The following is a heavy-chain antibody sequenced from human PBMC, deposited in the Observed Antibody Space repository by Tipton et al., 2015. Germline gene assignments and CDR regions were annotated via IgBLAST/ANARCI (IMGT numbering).Heavy chain of an antibody. Sequence: VQLVQSGAEVRKPGESLKISCKDSGYSFTSYWIGWVRQMPGKGLEFVGAIYAGDSDTIFGPSFQGQVSFSVDKSTNTAYLEWNVLKTPDSGLYYCAARPAYSGNVPDALGVWGQGTPVSVSS. CDR3: AARPAYSGNVPDALGV. CDR1: GYSFTSYW. J-gene: IGHJ6*02. CDR2: IYAGDSDT. D-gene: IGHD1-26*01. V-gene: IGHV5-51*01.